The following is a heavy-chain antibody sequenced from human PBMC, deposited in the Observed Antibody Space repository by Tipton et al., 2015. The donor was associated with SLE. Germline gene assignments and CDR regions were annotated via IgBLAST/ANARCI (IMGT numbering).Heavy chain of an antibody. V-gene: IGHV4-61*02. J-gene: IGHJ6*02. D-gene: IGHD3-3*01. CDR3: ARAITIFGVVTPGGMDV. Sequence: LRLSCTVSGGSISSGSYYWSWIRQPAGKGLEWIGRIYTSGSTNYNPPLKSRVTISVDTSKNQFSLKLSSVTAADTAVYYCARAITIFGVVTPGGMDVWGQGTTVTVSS. CDR2: IYTSGST. CDR1: GGSISSGSYY.